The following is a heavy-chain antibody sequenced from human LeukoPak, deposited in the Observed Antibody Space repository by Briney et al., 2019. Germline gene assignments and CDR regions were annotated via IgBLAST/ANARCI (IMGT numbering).Heavy chain of an antibody. V-gene: IGHV4-39*01. Sequence: SETLSLTCTVSGGSISSSSHYWGWIRQPPGKGLEWIGSLYYSGSTYYNPSLKSRVTISVDTSKNQFSLKLSSVTAADTAVYYCAHDSGFNWFDPWGQGTLVTVSS. J-gene: IGHJ5*02. D-gene: IGHD3-9*01. CDR1: GGSISSSSHY. CDR3: AHDSGFNWFDP. CDR2: LYYSGST.